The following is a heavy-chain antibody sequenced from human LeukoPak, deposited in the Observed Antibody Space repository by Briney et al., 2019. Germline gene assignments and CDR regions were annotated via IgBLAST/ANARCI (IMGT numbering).Heavy chain of an antibody. Sequence: ASVKVSCKASGYTFTGYYMHWVRQAPGQGLEWLGWINPNSGGTNHAQKFQGRVTMTRDTSISTAYMELSRLRSDDTAVYYCAREEVELRFYYYYYGMDVWGQGTTVTVSS. J-gene: IGHJ6*02. CDR3: AREEVELRFYYYYYGMDV. CDR2: INPNSGGT. D-gene: IGHD1-7*01. CDR1: GYTFTGYY. V-gene: IGHV1-2*02.